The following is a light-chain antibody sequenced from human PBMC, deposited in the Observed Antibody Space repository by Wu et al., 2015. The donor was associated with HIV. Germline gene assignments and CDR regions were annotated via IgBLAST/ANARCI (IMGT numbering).Light chain of an antibody. CDR2: GAL. Sequence: EIVMTQSPATLSVSPGERASLSCRASQSISSNLAWYQQKPGQAPRLLIYGALSRATAVPARFSGSGSGTEFTLTINSVQSEDFAVYSCQQYSSSPITFGQGTRLEIQ. CDR1: QSISSN. J-gene: IGKJ5*01. CDR3: QQYSSSPIT. V-gene: IGKV3-15*01.